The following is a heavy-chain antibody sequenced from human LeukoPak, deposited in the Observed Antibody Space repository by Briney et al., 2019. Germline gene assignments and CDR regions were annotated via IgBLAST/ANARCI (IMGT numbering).Heavy chain of an antibody. J-gene: IGHJ4*02. CDR3: ARGPLREYYYDSSGYYKDY. CDR2: INTNTGNP. D-gene: IGHD3-22*01. CDR1: GYTFTSYA. V-gene: IGHV7-4-1*02. Sequence: GASVKVSCKASGYTFTSYAMNWVRQAPGQGLEWMGWINTNTGNPTYAQGFTGRFVFSLDTSVSTAYLQISSLKAEDTAVYYCARGPLREYYYDSSGYYKDYWGQGTLVTVSS.